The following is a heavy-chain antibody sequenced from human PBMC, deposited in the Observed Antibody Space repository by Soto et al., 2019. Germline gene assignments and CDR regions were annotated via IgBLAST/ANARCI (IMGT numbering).Heavy chain of an antibody. J-gene: IGHJ6*04. CDR2: ISSSGGAT. CDR3: AKVMEIAKYFWYGRAV. V-gene: IGHV3-23*01. CDR1: GFTFSTYH. Sequence: HPGGSLRLSCAASGFTFSTYHMAWVRQASGEGLECVATISSSGGATYYADSMKGHFTVSRDNSKNMLFLQMNGLRVEDTAVYYCAKVMEIAKYFWYGRAVGGKGPTATV. D-gene: IGHD5-18*01.